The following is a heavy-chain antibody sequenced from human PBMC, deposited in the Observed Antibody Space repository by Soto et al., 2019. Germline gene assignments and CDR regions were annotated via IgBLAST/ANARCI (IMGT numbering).Heavy chain of an antibody. D-gene: IGHD3-9*01. J-gene: IGHJ4*02. CDR2: IYYSGST. V-gene: IGHV4-30-4*01. CDR3: ARVSRPWGDILTGYFDY. CDR1: GGSISSGDYY. Sequence: QVQLQESGPGLVKPSQTPSLTCTVSGGSISSGDYYWSWIRQPPGKGLEWIGYIYYSGSTYYNPSLKSRVTISVDTSKNQFSLKLSSVTAADTAVYYCARVSRPWGDILTGYFDYWGQGTLVTVSS.